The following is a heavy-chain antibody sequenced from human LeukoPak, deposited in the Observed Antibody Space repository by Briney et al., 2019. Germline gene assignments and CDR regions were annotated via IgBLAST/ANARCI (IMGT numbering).Heavy chain of an antibody. Sequence: GGSLRLSCAASGFTFEDYAMHWVRQAPGKGLEWVSGITWNSYRIGYADSVKGRFTISRDNDKNLLYLQMNSLRTEDTAVYYCAKVDTAMVTLACWGQGTLVTVSS. D-gene: IGHD5-18*01. V-gene: IGHV3-9*01. CDR2: ITWNSYRI. CDR3: AKVDTAMVTLAC. CDR1: GFTFEDYA. J-gene: IGHJ4*02.